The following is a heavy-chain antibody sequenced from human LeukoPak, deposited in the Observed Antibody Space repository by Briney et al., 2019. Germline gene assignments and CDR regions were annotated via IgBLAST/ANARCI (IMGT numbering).Heavy chain of an antibody. J-gene: IGHJ4*02. V-gene: IGHV3-20*04. CDR3: ASLDVLRFLERCSTVTADY. Sequence: PGGSLRLSCAASGFTFDDYGMSWVRQAPGKGLEWVSGINWNGGSTGYADSVKGRFTISRDNAKNSLYLQMNSLRAEDTAVYYCASLDVLRFLERCSTVTADYWGQGTLVTVSS. CDR1: GFTFDDYG. D-gene: IGHD3-3*01. CDR2: INWNGGST.